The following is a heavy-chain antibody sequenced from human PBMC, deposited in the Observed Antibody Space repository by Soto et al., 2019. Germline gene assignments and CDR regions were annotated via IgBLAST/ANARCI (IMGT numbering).Heavy chain of an antibody. CDR1: GGSISSGGYY. V-gene: IGHV4-31*03. J-gene: IGHJ4*02. CDR3: ASAPYYDYIWGSYRFGY. CDR2: IYYSGST. D-gene: IGHD3-16*02. Sequence: QVQLQESGPGLVKPSQTLSLTCTVSGGSISSGGYYWSWIRQHPGKGLEWIGYIYYSGSTYYNPSLKRRVTISVDTSKNQFSLKLSSVTAADTAVYYCASAPYYDYIWGSYRFGYWGQGTLVTVSS.